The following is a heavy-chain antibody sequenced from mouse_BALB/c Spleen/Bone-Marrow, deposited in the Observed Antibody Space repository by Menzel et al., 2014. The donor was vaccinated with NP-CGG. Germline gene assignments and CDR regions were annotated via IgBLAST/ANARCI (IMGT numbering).Heavy chain of an antibody. CDR1: GFTFSSYA. J-gene: IGHJ4*01. CDR2: ISSGGSDT. Sequence: EVKLLESGGGLVKPGGSLKLSCTTSGFTFSSYAMSWVRQTPEKRLEWVAVISSGGSDTYYPDSVKGQFTVSRDNAKNTLYLQMSSLRSEDTALYYCARRSDLRASMDYWGQGTSVTVSS. D-gene: IGHD3-1*01. CDR3: ARRSDLRASMDY. V-gene: IGHV5-9-3*01.